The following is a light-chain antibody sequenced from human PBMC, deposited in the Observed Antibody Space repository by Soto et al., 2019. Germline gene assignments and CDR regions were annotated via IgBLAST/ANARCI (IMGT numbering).Light chain of an antibody. CDR1: QSVLYNSNNKNY. CDR2: WAS. Sequence: DIVMTQSPDSLAVSLGERATINCKSSQSVLYNSNNKNYLAWYQQKPGQPPELLIYWASTRESGVPDRFNGSGSGTDFTLTISSLRAADVAVYYCQQYYATPPTFGQGTKVEVK. V-gene: IGKV4-1*01. CDR3: QQYYATPPT. J-gene: IGKJ1*01.